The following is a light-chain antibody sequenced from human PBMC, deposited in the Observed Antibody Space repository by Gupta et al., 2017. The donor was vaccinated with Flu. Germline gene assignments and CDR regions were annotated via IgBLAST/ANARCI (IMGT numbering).Light chain of an antibody. CDR2: RNN. V-gene: IGLV1-47*01. CDR1: SSNIGSNY. J-gene: IGLJ1*01. CDR3: AAWDDSLSGYV. Sequence: GTPGQRVTISCSGSSSNIGSNYVYWYQQLPGTAPKLLIYRNNQRPSGVPDRFSGSKSGTSASLAISGLRSEDEADYYCAAWDDSLSGYVFGTGTKVTVL.